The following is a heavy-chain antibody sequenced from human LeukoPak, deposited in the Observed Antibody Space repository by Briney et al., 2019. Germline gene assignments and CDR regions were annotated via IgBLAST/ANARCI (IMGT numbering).Heavy chain of an antibody. CDR3: AKDYASTFDY. D-gene: IGHD2-2*01. CDR2: IRYDGSNK. V-gene: IGHV3-30*02. CDR1: GFTFSSYG. J-gene: IGHJ4*02. Sequence: SGGSLRLSCAASGFTFSSYGMHWVRQAPGKGLEWVAFIRYDGSNKYYADSVKGRFTISRDNSKNTLYLQMNSLRAEDTAVYYCAKDYASTFDYWGQGTLVTVSS.